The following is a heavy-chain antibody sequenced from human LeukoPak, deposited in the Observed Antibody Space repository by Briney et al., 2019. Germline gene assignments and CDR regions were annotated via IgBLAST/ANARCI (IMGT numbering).Heavy chain of an antibody. CDR3: AKAVYCSGGGRYGAPDY. Sequence: GGSLRLSCAASGFTFSSYAMTWVRQAPGKGLEWVSAISGSGTSTYYADSVRGRFPISRDNSKNTLYLQMNSLRAEDTAVYYCAKAVYCSGGGRYGAPDYWGQGTLVTVSS. CDR1: GFTFSSYA. CDR2: ISGSGTST. J-gene: IGHJ4*02. V-gene: IGHV3-23*01. D-gene: IGHD2-15*01.